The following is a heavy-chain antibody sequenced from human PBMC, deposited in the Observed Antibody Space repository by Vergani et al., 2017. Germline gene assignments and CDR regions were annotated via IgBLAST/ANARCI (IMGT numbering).Heavy chain of an antibody. CDR1: GYSISSGYY. J-gene: IGHJ3*02. D-gene: IGHD4-17*01. V-gene: IGHV2-5*01. CDR2: IYWNDDK. Sequence: QESGPGLVKPSETLSLTCAVSGYSISSGYYWGWIRQPPGKALEWLALIYWNDDKRYSPSLKSRLTITKDTSKNQVVLTMTNMDPVDTATNYCAHMFYGDYFDAFDIWGQGTMVTVSS. CDR3: AHMFYGDYFDAFDI.